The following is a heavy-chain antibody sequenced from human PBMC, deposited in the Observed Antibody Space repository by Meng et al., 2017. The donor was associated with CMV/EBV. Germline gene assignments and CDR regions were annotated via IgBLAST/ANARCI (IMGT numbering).Heavy chain of an antibody. J-gene: IGHJ6*02. CDR3: VRDFTYYDFWSGYLSETRNYYYGMDV. Sequence: ASVKVSCKASGYTFTGYYMHWVRQAPGQGLEWMGWINPNSGGTNYAQKFQGRVTMTRDTSISTAYMELSRLRSDDTAVYYCVRDFTYYDFWSGYLSETRNYYYGMDVWGQGTTVTVSS. CDR2: INPNSGGT. CDR1: GYTFTGYY. D-gene: IGHD3-3*01. V-gene: IGHV1-2*02.